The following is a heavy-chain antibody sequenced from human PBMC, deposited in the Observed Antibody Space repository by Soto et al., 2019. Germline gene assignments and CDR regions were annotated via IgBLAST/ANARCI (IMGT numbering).Heavy chain of an antibody. Sequence: QVPLVQSGAEVKKPGASVKVSCKASGYTFTGYYMHWVRQAPGQGLEWMGWINPNSGGTNYAQKFQGWVTMTRDTSISTAYMELSRLRSDDTAVYYCARDKRHLSYGGYYMDVWGKGTTVTVSS. CDR2: INPNSGGT. J-gene: IGHJ6*03. CDR3: ARDKRHLSYGGYYMDV. CDR1: GYTFTGYY. D-gene: IGHD1-26*01. V-gene: IGHV1-2*04.